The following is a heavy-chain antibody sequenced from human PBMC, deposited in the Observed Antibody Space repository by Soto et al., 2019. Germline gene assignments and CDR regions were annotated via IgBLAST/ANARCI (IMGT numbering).Heavy chain of an antibody. Sequence: PGGSLRLSCAASGFTFSSYAMSWVRQAPGKGLECVSAISGSGGSTYYADSVKGRFTISRDNSKNTLYLQMNSLRAEDTAVYYCAKYNSYYYDSSGYPQYYFDYWGQGTLVTVSS. CDR2: ISGSGGST. D-gene: IGHD3-22*01. V-gene: IGHV3-23*01. CDR3: AKYNSYYYDSSGYPQYYFDY. CDR1: GFTFSSYA. J-gene: IGHJ4*02.